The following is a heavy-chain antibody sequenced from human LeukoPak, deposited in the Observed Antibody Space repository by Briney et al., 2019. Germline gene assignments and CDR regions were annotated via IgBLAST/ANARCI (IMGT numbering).Heavy chain of an antibody. Sequence: GGSLRLSCAASGFTFSSYSMNWVRQAPGKGLEWVSSISTSSSYIYYADSVKGRFTISRDNAKNSLYLQMNSLRAEDTAVYYCAELGITMIGGVWGKGTTVTVSS. CDR3: AELGITMIGGV. D-gene: IGHD3-10*02. CDR1: GFTFSSYS. J-gene: IGHJ6*04. V-gene: IGHV3-21*01. CDR2: ISTSSSYI.